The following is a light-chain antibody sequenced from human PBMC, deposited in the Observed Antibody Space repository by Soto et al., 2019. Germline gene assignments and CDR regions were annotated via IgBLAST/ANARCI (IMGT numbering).Light chain of an antibody. Sequence: EIVLTQSPGTLSLSPGERATLSCRASQSISSSYLAWNQQKPGQAPWLLIYAASSRATGIPDRFSGSGSGTDFTLTISRLEPEDFAVYYCQEYGSSSYTFGQGTQLEIK. CDR3: QEYGSSSYT. CDR2: AAS. V-gene: IGKV3-20*01. CDR1: QSISSSY. J-gene: IGKJ2*01.